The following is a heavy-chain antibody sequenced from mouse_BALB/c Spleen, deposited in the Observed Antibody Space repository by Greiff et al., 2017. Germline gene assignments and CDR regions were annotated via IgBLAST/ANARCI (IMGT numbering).Heavy chain of an antibody. V-gene: IGHV3-8*02. J-gene: IGHJ4*01. Sequence: EVQRVESGPSLVKPSQTLSLTCSVTGDSITSGYWNWIRKFPGNKLEYMGYISYSGSTYYNPSLKSRISITRDTSKNQYYLQLNSVTTEDTATYYCAREGNYDYYYAMDYWGQGTSVTVSS. CDR3: AREGNYDYYYAMDY. CDR2: ISYSGST. CDR1: GDSITSGY. D-gene: IGHD2-1*01.